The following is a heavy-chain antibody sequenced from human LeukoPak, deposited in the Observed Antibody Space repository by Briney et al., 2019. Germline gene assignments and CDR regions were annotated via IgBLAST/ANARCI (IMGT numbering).Heavy chain of an antibody. CDR2: ISYDGSNK. Sequence: GGSLSLSCAASGFTFSSYAMSWVRQAPGKGLEWVAVISYDGSNKYYADSVKGRFTISRDNSKNTLYLQMNSLRAEDTAVYYCAESGSYYNPRDYWGQGTLVTVSS. V-gene: IGHV3-30*03. J-gene: IGHJ4*02. CDR1: GFTFSSYA. D-gene: IGHD3-10*01. CDR3: AESGSYYNPRDY.